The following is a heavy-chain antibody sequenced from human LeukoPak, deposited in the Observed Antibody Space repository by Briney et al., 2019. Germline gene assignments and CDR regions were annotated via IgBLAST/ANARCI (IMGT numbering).Heavy chain of an antibody. D-gene: IGHD6-19*01. CDR1: GFTFSDYY. J-gene: IGHJ4*02. Sequence: GGSLRLSRAASGFTFSDYYMSWIRQAPGKGLEWVSYISSSGSTIYYADSVKGRFTISRDNAKNSLYLQMNSLRAEDTAAYYCGRGSSSGWYIDYWGQGTLVTVSS. CDR3: GRGSSSGWYIDY. V-gene: IGHV3-11*01. CDR2: ISSSGSTI.